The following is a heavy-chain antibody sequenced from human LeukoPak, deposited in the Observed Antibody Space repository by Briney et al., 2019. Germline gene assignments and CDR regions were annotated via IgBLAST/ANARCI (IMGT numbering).Heavy chain of an antibody. CDR1: GYTFTGYY. J-gene: IGHJ5*02. D-gene: IGHD1-26*01. CDR3: ARDRPPSGSYNHNWFDP. Sequence: ASVKVSCKASGYTFTGYYMHWVRQAPGQGLEWMGWINPNSGGTNYAQKFQGRVTMTRDTSISTAYMELSRLRSDDTAVYYCARDRPPSGSYNHNWFDPWGQGTLVTISS. V-gene: IGHV1-2*02. CDR2: INPNSGGT.